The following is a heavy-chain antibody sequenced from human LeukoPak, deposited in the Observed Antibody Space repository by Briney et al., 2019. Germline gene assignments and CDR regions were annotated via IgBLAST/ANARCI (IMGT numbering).Heavy chain of an antibody. CDR1: GFTFSNYE. D-gene: IGHD2-21*02. V-gene: IGHV3-48*03. Sequence: GGSLRLSCAASGFTFSNYEMNWVRQAPGKGLEWVSYIRRSGSTIYYADSVKGRFNISRDNDKNSLYLQMNSLRAEDTAVYYCAREGVTAPGDYWGQGTPVTVSS. J-gene: IGHJ4*02. CDR3: AREGVTAPGDY. CDR2: IRRSGSTI.